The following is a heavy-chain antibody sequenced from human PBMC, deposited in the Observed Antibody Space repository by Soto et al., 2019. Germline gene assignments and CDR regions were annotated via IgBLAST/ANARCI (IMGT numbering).Heavy chain of an antibody. J-gene: IGHJ6*02. CDR3: VKGRWGGYGMDV. CDR1: GFTFSSYA. V-gene: IGHV3-23*01. Sequence: EVQLLESGGGLVQPGGSLRLSCAASGFTFSSYAMSWVRQAPGKGLEWVSTISASGGSTYYADSVKGRFTISRDNSKNTLDLQMNSQRAEDTAVCYCVKGRWGGYGMDVWGQGTTVTVSS. D-gene: IGHD3-16*01. CDR2: ISASGGST.